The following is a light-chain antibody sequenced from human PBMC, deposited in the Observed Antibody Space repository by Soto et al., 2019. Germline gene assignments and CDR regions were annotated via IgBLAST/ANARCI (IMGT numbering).Light chain of an antibody. J-gene: IGKJ1*01. CDR1: QRIGTH. V-gene: IGKV1-39*01. CDR2: AAS. Sequence: DIQMTQSPSSLSASVGDRVTITCRTSQRIGTHLNWYHEKPGKAPKLLLYAASSLQSGVPSRFSGSGSGTDFTLTISSLQPEDFATYYCQQSYSNPWTFGQGTKVEIK. CDR3: QQSYSNPWT.